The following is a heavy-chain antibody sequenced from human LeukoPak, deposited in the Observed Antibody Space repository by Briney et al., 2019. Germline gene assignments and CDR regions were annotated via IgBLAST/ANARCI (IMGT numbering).Heavy chain of an antibody. V-gene: IGHV5-51*01. CDR3: ARRLGGADALDY. D-gene: IGHD6-13*01. CDR2: IYPGESET. Sequence: GESLKISCKGSGYSFSNYWIGWVRQMPGKGLEWMGIIYPGESETRYSPSVQGQVTISTDKSISTAYLQWSSLKASDTAMYYCARRLGGADALDYWGQGTLVTVSS. CDR1: GYSFSNYW. J-gene: IGHJ4*02.